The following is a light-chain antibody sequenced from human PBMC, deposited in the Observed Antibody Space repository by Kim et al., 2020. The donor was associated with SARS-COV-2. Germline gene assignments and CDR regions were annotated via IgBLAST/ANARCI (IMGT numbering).Light chain of an antibody. J-gene: IGKJ4*01. CDR2: AAS. CDR3: QQSNSTPLT. V-gene: IGKV1-39*01. Sequence: ASVGDRVTITCRASQSISTNLNWYQQKSGKAPKLLIYAASSLQGGVPSRFSGSGSGTDFTLTISSLQREDSATYYCQQSNSTPLTFGGGTKVDIK. CDR1: QSISTN.